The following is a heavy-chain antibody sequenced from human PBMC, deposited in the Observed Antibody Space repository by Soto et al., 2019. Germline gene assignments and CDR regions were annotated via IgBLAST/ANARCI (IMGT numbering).Heavy chain of an antibody. J-gene: IGHJ4*02. CDR3: ARVHSGYDFAY. V-gene: IGHV1-18*01. Sequence: QVQLVQSGAEVKKPGASVKVSCKASGYTFTSYGINWVRQAPGQGLEWMGWISAYNGNTHYAQKLQGRVTMTTDTSTGTASMELRSLRSDDTAVSYCARVHSGYDFAYWGQGTLVTVSS. D-gene: IGHD5-12*01. CDR1: GYTFTSYG. CDR2: ISAYNGNT.